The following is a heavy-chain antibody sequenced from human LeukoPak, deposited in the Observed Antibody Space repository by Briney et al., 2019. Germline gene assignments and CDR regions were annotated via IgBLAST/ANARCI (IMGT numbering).Heavy chain of an antibody. Sequence: GGSLRLSCAASEFTFTSYEMNWVRQAPGKGLEWVANIKQDGSEKYYVDSVKGRFTISRDNAKNSLYLQMNSLRAEDTAVYCCAELGITMIGGVWGKGTTVTISS. CDR1: EFTFTSYE. CDR2: IKQDGSEK. CDR3: AELGITMIGGV. D-gene: IGHD3-10*02. J-gene: IGHJ6*04. V-gene: IGHV3-7*01.